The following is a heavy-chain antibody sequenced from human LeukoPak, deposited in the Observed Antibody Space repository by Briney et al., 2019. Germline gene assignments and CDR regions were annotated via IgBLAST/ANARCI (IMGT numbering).Heavy chain of an antibody. V-gene: IGHV4-59*04. J-gene: IGHJ4*02. CDR1: GGSISSYY. CDR3: ATLTYYYYSSGYYPGYIDY. Sequence: PSETLSLTCTVSGGSISSYYWSWIRQPPGKGLEWIGYIYYSGSTYYNPSLKSRVTISVDTSKNQFSMKLSSVTAPDTAVYYCATLTYYYYSSGYYPGYIDYWGQGTLVTVSS. CDR2: IYYSGST. D-gene: IGHD3-22*01.